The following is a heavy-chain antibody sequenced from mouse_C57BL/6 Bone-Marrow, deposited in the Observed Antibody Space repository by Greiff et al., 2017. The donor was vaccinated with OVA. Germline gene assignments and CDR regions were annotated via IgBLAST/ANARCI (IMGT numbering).Heavy chain of an antibody. J-gene: IGHJ2*01. CDR2: INYDGSST. V-gene: IGHV5-16*01. CDR3: ARDGGDALDY. Sequence: EVQLVESEGGLVQPGSSMKLSCTASGFTFSDYYMAWVRQVPEKGLEWVANINYDGSSTYYLDSLKSRFIISRDNAKNILYLQMSSLKSEDTATYYCARDGGDALDYWGQGTTLTVSS. CDR1: GFTFSDYY.